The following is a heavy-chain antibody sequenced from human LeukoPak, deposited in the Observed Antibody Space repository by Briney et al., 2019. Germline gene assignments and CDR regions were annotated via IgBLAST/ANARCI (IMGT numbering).Heavy chain of an antibody. J-gene: IGHJ4*02. Sequence: GGSLRLSCAASGFTVSSNYMSWVRQAPGKGLEWVSVIYSGGSTYYADSVKGRFTISRDNSKNTLHLQMNSLRAEDTAVYYCATAEKGYSYGYLGYWGQGTLVTVSS. D-gene: IGHD5-18*01. CDR2: IYSGGST. CDR3: ATAEKGYSYGYLGY. CDR1: GFTVSSNY. V-gene: IGHV3-66*01.